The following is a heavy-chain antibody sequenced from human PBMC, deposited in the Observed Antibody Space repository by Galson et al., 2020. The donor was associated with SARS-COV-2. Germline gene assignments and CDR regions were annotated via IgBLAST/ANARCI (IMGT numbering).Heavy chain of an antibody. CDR3: ARDPSDWTFFDY. Sequence: SQTLSLTCAISGHNVSSDRSAWNWISQSPSTGLAWLGRTNYRSKWNNDYAVSMKGRLLINPDTSENQFSLQLDSVTPEDTAVYYCARDPSDWTFFDYWGQGTLVTVSS. V-gene: IGHV6-1*01. CDR2: TNYRSKWNN. D-gene: IGHD1-1*01. J-gene: IGHJ4*02. CDR1: GHNVSSDRSA.